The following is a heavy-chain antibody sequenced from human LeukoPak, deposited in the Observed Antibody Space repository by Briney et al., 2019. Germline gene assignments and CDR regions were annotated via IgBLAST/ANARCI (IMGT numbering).Heavy chain of an antibody. CDR3: ARVQDDFWSGGYFDY. CDR1: GGSISSGSYY. J-gene: IGHJ4*02. D-gene: IGHD3-3*01. V-gene: IGHV4-61*02. Sequence: SQTLSLXCTVSGGSISSGSYYWSWIRQPAGKGLEWIGRIYTSGSTNYNPSLKSRVTISVDTSKNQFSLKLSSVTAADTAVYYCARVQDDFWSGGYFDYWGQGTLVTVSS. CDR2: IYTSGST.